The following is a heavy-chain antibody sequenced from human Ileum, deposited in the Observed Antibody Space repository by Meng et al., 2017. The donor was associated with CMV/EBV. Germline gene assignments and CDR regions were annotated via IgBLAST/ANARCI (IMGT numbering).Heavy chain of an antibody. V-gene: IGHV1-2*02. CDR2: INPNSGGT. Sequence: ASVKVSCKASGYTFTGYYMHWVRQAPGQGLEWMGWINPNSGGTNFAQKFQGRVTMTRDTSTSTAYMELSRLRSDDTAVYYCARGSGGEKQDGFDYWGQGTLVTVSS. CDR1: GYTFTGYY. J-gene: IGHJ4*02. D-gene: IGHD3-10*01. CDR3: ARGSGGEKQDGFDY.